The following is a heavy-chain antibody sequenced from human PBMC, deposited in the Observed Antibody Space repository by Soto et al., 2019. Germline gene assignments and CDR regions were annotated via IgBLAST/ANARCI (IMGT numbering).Heavy chain of an antibody. D-gene: IGHD3-10*01. J-gene: IGHJ4*02. CDR3: AKGITMVRGVDPFDY. CDR2: ISWNSGSI. V-gene: IGHV3-9*01. CDR1: GFTFDDYA. Sequence: GGSLRLSCAASGFTFDDYAMHWVRQAPGKGLEWVSVISWNSGSIGYADSVKGRFTISRDNAKNSLYLQMNSLRAEDTALYYCAKGITMVRGVDPFDYWGQGTLVTVSS.